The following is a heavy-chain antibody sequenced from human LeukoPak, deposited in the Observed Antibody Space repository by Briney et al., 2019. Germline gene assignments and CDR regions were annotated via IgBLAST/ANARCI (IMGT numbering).Heavy chain of an antibody. V-gene: IGHV3-48*03. J-gene: IGHJ4*02. Sequence: GGSLRLSCAASGFTFSGYEMNWVRQAPGKGLEWVSCISTSGNTIYYADSLKSRFTVSRDNARNSLYLQVSSLRPEDTAVYYCARDGPGYSFDYWGQGTLVTVSS. D-gene: IGHD5-18*01. CDR1: GFTFSGYE. CDR2: ISTSGNTI. CDR3: ARDGPGYSFDY.